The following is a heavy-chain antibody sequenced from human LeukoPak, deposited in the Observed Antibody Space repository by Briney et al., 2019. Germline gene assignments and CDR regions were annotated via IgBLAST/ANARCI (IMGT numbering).Heavy chain of an antibody. CDR2: ISSSGSTI. J-gene: IGHJ4*02. V-gene: IGHV3-11*01. CDR3: ARDQMKGIAAAGTGFDY. D-gene: IGHD6-13*01. Sequence: GGSLRLSCAASGCTFSDYYMSWIRQAPGKGLEWVSYISSSGSTIYYADSVKGRFTISRDNAKNSLYLQMNSLRAEDTAVYYCARDQMKGIAAAGTGFDYWGQGTLVTVSS. CDR1: GCTFSDYY.